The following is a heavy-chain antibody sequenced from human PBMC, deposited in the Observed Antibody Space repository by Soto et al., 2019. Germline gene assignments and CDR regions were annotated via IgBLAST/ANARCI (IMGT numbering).Heavy chain of an antibody. J-gene: IGHJ5*02. CDR2: IYWDDDK. CDR3: AHIEGSGWSTTEIWFDP. CDR1: GFSLSTSGVG. Sequence: QITLKESGPTLVKPTQTLTLTCTFSGFSLSTSGVGVGWIRQPPGKALEWLALIYWDDDKGYSPSLKSRLTTTKDPSKHQGVLTMANMDPVDTATYYCAHIEGSGWSTTEIWFDPWGQGTLVTVSS. V-gene: IGHV2-5*02. D-gene: IGHD6-19*01.